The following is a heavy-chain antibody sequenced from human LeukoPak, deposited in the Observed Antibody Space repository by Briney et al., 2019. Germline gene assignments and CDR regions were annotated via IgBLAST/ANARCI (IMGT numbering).Heavy chain of an antibody. Sequence: GESLKISCKGSGYSFTSYWIGWVRQMPGIGLEWMGIIYPGDSDTRYSPSFQGQVTISVDKSISTAYLQWSSLKASDTAIYYCARSPTRINWFDPWGQGTLVTVSS. J-gene: IGHJ5*02. D-gene: IGHD2/OR15-2a*01. CDR1: GYSFTSYW. CDR2: IYPGDSDT. V-gene: IGHV5-51*01. CDR3: ARSPTRINWFDP.